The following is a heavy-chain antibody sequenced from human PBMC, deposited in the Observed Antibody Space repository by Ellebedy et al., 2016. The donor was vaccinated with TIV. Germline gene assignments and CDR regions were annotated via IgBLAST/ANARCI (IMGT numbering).Heavy chain of an antibody. V-gene: IGHV3-48*03. CDR1: GFTFSSYE. Sequence: GGSLRLSCAASGFTFSSYEMNWVRQAPGKGLEWVSYISSSGSTIYYADSVKGRFTISRDNAKNSLYLQMNSLRAEDTAVYYCARGGTPYSEWLVGDYWGQGTLVTVSS. CDR3: ARGGTPYSEWLVGDY. J-gene: IGHJ4*02. D-gene: IGHD6-19*01. CDR2: ISSSGSTI.